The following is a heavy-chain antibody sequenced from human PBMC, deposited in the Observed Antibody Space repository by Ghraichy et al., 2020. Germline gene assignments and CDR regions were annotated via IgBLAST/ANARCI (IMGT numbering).Heavy chain of an antibody. J-gene: IGHJ4*02. D-gene: IGHD6-13*01. V-gene: IGHV3-74*01. Sequence: GESLNISCAASGFTFSSYWMHWVRQAPGKGLVWVSRINSDGSSTSYADSVKGRFTISRDNAKNTLYLQMNSLRAEDTAVYYCAREEGIAAAGIGYWGQGTLVTVSS. CDR3: AREEGIAAAGIGY. CDR2: INSDGSST. CDR1: GFTFSSYW.